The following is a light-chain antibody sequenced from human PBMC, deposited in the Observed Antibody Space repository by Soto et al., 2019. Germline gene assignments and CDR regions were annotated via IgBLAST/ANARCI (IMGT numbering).Light chain of an antibody. V-gene: IGLV1-44*01. CDR3: AAWDDSLSAWV. J-gene: IGLJ3*02. Sequence: QSVLTQPPSASGTPGQRVTISCSGSSSNIGSRTVNWYQQLPGTAPTVLIYSNNQRPSGVPDRFSGSKSGTSASLAITGLQSEDEADYYCAAWDDSLSAWVFGGGTKLTVL. CDR1: SSNIGSRT. CDR2: SNN.